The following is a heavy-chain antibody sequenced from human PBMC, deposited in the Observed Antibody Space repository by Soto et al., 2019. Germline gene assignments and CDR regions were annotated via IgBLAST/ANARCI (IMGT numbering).Heavy chain of an antibody. CDR3: ARARGGIRILGVALDI. CDR1: GYTFTSYG. V-gene: IGHV1-18*01. Sequence: ASVKVSCKASGYTFTSYGISWVRQAPGQGLEWMGWISAYNGNTNYAQKLQGRVTISVDTSKNQFSLKLSSVTAADTAVYYCARARGGIRILGVALDIWGQGTMVTVAS. J-gene: IGHJ3*02. CDR2: ISAYNGNT. D-gene: IGHD3-3*01.